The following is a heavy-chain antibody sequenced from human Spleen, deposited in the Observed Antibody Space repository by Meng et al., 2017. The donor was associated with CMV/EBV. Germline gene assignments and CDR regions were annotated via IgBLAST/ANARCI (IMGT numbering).Heavy chain of an antibody. CDR2: INPNSGGT. Sequence: ASVKVSCKASGYTFTDYYMHWVRQAPGQGLEWMGWINPNSGGTNYAQKFQGRVTMTRDTSINTAYMELSRLTSDDTAVYYCARSLYYDFWTDYYGNFDYWGQGTLVTVSS. J-gene: IGHJ4*02. D-gene: IGHD3-3*01. V-gene: IGHV1-2*02. CDR3: ARSLYYDFWTDYYGNFDY. CDR1: GYTFTDYY.